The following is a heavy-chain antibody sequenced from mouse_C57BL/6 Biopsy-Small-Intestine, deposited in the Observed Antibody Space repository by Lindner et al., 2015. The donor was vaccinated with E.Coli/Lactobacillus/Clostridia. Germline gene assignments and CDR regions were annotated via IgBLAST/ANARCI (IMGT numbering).Heavy chain of an antibody. Sequence: LQESGAELGETRASVKLSCKASGYTFTEYTIHWVKQRSGQGLEWIGWFYPGSGSIKYNEKFKDKATLTADKSSSTVYMELSRLTSEDSAVYFCARHESDGPWFAYWGQGTLVTVSA. CDR3: ARHESDGPWFAY. CDR1: GYTFTEYT. J-gene: IGHJ3*01. D-gene: IGHD2-3*01. V-gene: IGHV1-62-2*01. CDR2: FYPGSGSI.